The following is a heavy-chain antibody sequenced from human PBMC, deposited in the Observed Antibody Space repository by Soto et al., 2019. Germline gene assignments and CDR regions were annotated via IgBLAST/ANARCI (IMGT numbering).Heavy chain of an antibody. CDR3: AKASSITMIVVVPSPFDY. Sequence: GSLRLSCAASGFTFSSYAMSWVRQAPGKGLEWVSAISGSGGSTYYADSVKGRFTISRDNSKNTLYLQMNSLRAEDTAVYYCAKASSITMIVVVPSPFDYWGQGTLVTVSS. V-gene: IGHV3-23*01. D-gene: IGHD3-22*01. J-gene: IGHJ4*02. CDR2: ISGSGGST. CDR1: GFTFSSYA.